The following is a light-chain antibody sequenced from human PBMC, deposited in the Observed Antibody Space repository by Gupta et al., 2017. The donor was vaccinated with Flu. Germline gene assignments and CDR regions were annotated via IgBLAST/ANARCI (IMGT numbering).Light chain of an antibody. CDR2: EDN. CDR1: DIESKT. J-gene: IGLJ3*02. CDR3: QVWDSSSDHWV. Sequence: GQTARISCGGNDIESKTVHWYQQKPGQAPVLVVYEDNNRPSGIPERFSGSNSGNTATLTISRVEAGDEADYYCQVWDSSSDHWVFGGGTKLTVL. V-gene: IGLV3-21*02.